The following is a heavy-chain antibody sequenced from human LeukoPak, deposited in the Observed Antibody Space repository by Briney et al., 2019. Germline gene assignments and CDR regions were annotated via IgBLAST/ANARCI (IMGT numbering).Heavy chain of an antibody. Sequence: GGSLRLSCAASGFTFSSYSMNWVRQAPGKGLEWVSYISSSSSTIYYADSVKGRFTISRDNAKNSLYLQMNSLRAEDTAVYYCARDGGYCSSTSCSYYYYYYGMDVWGQGTTVTVSS. J-gene: IGHJ6*02. CDR1: GFTFSSYS. CDR3: ARDGGYCSSTSCSYYYYYYGMDV. V-gene: IGHV3-48*01. D-gene: IGHD2-2*01. CDR2: ISSSSSTI.